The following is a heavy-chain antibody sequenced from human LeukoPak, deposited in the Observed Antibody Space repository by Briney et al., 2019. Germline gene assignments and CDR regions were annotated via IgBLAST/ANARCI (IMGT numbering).Heavy chain of an antibody. J-gene: IGHJ4*02. CDR1: GGSISSGDYS. V-gene: IGHV4-31*03. CDR3: VRSYAGHDFTFVY. Sequence: SETLSLTCTVSGGSISSGDYSWSWIRQHPGKGLEWIGYIYYSGGTSYNPSLKSRVTISVDTSKNQFSLRLSSVIAADTAVYYWVRSYAGHDFTFVYWGQGTLVTVSS. CDR2: IYYSGGT. D-gene: IGHD3-16*01.